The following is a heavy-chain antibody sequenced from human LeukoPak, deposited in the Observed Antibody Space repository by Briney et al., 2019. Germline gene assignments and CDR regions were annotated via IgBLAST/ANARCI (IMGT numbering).Heavy chain of an antibody. CDR3: AKDRYSSSWYTIDY. D-gene: IGHD6-13*01. CDR1: GFTFSTYS. CDR2: ILGDGSST. V-gene: IGHV3-43*02. J-gene: IGHJ4*02. Sequence: PGRSLRLSCAASGFTFSTYSMNWVRQAPGKGLEWVSLILGDGSSTNYADSVKGRFTISRDNSKNSLYLHMNSLRVEDTALYFCAKDRYSSSWYTIDYWGQGTLVTVSS.